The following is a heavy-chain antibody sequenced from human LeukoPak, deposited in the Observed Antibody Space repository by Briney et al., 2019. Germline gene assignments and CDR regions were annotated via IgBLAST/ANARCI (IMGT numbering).Heavy chain of an antibody. V-gene: IGHV1-69*04. CDR2: IIPILGIA. CDR1: GGTFSSYA. CDR3: ARAREMATDHDAFDI. Sequence: APVKVSCKASGGTFSSYAISWVRQAPRQGLEWMGRIIPILGIANYAQKFQGRVTITADKSTSTAYMELSSLRSEDTAVYYCARAREMATDHDAFDIWGQGTMVTVSS. J-gene: IGHJ3*02. D-gene: IGHD5-24*01.